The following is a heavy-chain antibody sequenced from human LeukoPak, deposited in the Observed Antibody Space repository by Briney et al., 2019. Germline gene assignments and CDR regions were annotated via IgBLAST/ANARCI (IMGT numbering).Heavy chain of an antibody. D-gene: IGHD3-16*01. Sequence: GASVKVSCKASGYTFTSYAMHWVRQAPGQRLEWMGWINAGNGNTKYSQKFQGRVTITRDTSASTAYMELSSLRSEDTAVYYCASSYDYVWGSYVSYGMDVWGQGTTVTVSS. V-gene: IGHV1-3*01. CDR3: ASSYDYVWGSYVSYGMDV. CDR2: INAGNGNT. J-gene: IGHJ6*02. CDR1: GYTFTSYA.